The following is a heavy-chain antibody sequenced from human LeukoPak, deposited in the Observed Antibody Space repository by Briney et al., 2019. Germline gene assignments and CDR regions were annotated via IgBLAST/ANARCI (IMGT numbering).Heavy chain of an antibody. D-gene: IGHD3-10*01. CDR2: INPSGGST. J-gene: IGHJ4*02. Sequence: ASVKVSFKASGYTFTSYYMHWVRQAPGQGLEWMGIINPSGGSTRYAQKFQGRVTMTRDTSTSTVYMELSSLRSEDTAVYYCARASGSNNFYFDYWGQGTLVTVFS. CDR1: GYTFTSYY. CDR3: ARASGSNNFYFDY. V-gene: IGHV1-46*01.